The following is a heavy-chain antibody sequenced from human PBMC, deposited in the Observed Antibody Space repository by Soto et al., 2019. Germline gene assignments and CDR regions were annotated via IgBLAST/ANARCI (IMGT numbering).Heavy chain of an antibody. CDR3: AREGLDTAGFFDV. J-gene: IGHJ3*01. Sequence: GGSLRLSCAASGFTFSSYWMHWVRQAPGKGLEWVSRIEGDGSSTTSANSVKGRFTVSRDDARNTLYLQMSSLRADDTAIYYCAREGLDTAGFFDVWGQGTMVTVSS. CDR1: GFTFSSYW. V-gene: IGHV3-74*01. D-gene: IGHD6-13*01. CDR2: IEGDGSST.